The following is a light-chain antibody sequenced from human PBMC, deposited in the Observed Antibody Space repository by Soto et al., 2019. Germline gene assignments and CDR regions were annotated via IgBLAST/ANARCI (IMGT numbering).Light chain of an antibody. Sequence: EIVLAQSPGTLSLSPGESATLSCRASQSVSSSFLAWYQQKAGQAPRLLIYGASRRATGIPDRFSGSGSGTGFTLTISRLEPEDFAVYYCQQYVSSPWAFGQGTKVDIK. CDR3: QQYVSSPWA. CDR2: GAS. V-gene: IGKV3-20*01. J-gene: IGKJ1*01. CDR1: QSVSSSF.